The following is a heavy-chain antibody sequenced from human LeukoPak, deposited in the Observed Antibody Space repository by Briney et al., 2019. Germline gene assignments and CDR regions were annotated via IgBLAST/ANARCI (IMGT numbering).Heavy chain of an antibody. J-gene: IGHJ4*02. D-gene: IGHD3-16*02. CDR2: ISNGGGHI. Sequence: GGSLRLSCAASGFTFDDYYMSWIRQAPGEELDWVSYISNGGGHISYADSVKGRFTISRDNTKNSLYLHMDSLRADDTAVYYCARGFSSYPAEWGQGTLVTISS. CDR3: ARGFSSYPAE. V-gene: IGHV3-11*01. CDR1: GFTFDDYY.